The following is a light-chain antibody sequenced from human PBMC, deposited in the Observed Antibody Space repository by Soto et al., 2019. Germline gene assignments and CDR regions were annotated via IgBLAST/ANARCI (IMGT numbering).Light chain of an antibody. CDR2: DVS. J-gene: IGLJ2*01. Sequence: QSVLTQPASVSGSPGQSITISCTATSSDVGGYNYVSWYQQHPGKAPKLMIYDVSNRPSGVSNRFSGSKSGNTASLTISGLQAEDEADYYCSSYTSSGTVFGGGTKVTDL. CDR1: SSDVGGYNY. CDR3: SSYTSSGTV. V-gene: IGLV2-14*01.